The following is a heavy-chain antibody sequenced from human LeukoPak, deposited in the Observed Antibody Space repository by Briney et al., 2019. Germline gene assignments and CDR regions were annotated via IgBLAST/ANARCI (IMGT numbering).Heavy chain of an antibody. CDR2: ISISGSTR. CDR3: AREGRTLTGYPFDY. V-gene: IGHV3-48*03. CDR1: GFTFSSYE. J-gene: IGHJ4*02. Sequence: GSLRLSCAASGFTFSSYEMNWVRQAPGKGLEWVSYISISGSTRYYADSVKGRFTISRDDAKNSLYVQMNSLRVEDTVVYYCAREGRTLTGYPFDYWGQGTLVTVSS. D-gene: IGHD3-9*01.